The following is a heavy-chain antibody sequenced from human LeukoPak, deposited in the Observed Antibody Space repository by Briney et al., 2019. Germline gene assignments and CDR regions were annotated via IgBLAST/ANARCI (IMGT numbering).Heavy chain of an antibody. Sequence: GGSLRLSCAASGFTFSSYAMSWVRQAPGKGLEWVSAISGSGGSTYYADSVKGRFTISRDNSKNTLYLQMNSLRAEDTAVYYCARTRSSGSYWRDAFDIWGQGTMVTVSS. CDR1: GFTFSSYA. J-gene: IGHJ3*02. V-gene: IGHV3-23*01. CDR3: ARTRSSGSYWRDAFDI. CDR2: ISGSGGST. D-gene: IGHD1-26*01.